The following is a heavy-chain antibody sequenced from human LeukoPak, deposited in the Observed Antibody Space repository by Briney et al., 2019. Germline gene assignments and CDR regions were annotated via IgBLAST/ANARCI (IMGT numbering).Heavy chain of an antibody. CDR3: ARARSAWTSDAFDI. Sequence: GASVEVSCKASGYTFTNYAMNWVRQAPGQGLEWMGWINTNTGNPTYAQGFTGRFVFSLDTSVSTAYLQISSLKAEDTAVYYCARARSAWTSDAFDIWGQGTMVTVSS. D-gene: IGHD6-19*01. J-gene: IGHJ3*02. CDR2: INTNTGNP. V-gene: IGHV7-4-1*02. CDR1: GYTFTNYA.